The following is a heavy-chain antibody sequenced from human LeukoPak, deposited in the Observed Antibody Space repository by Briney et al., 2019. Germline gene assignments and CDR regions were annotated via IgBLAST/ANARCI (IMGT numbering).Heavy chain of an antibody. D-gene: IGHD2-2*01. Sequence: PSQTLSLTCTVSGGSTSSGDYYWSWIRQPPGKGLGWIGYIYYSGSTYYNPSLKSRVTISVDTSKNQFSLKLSSVTAADTAVYYCARAVVVPAAILFDYWGQGTLVTVSS. CDR1: GGSTSSGDYY. CDR2: IYYSGST. V-gene: IGHV4-30-4*01. CDR3: ARAVVVPAAILFDY. J-gene: IGHJ4*02.